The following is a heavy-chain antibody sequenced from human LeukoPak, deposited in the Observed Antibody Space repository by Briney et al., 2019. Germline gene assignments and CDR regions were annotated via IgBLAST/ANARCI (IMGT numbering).Heavy chain of an antibody. Sequence: KSSQTLSLTCAVYGGSFSGYYWSWIRQPPGKGLEWIGEINHSGSTNYNPSLKSQVTISVDTSKNQFSLKLSSVTAADTAVYYCARALPGVVGATSFDYWGQGTLVTVSS. CDR1: GGSFSGYY. D-gene: IGHD1-26*01. V-gene: IGHV4-34*01. CDR2: INHSGST. J-gene: IGHJ4*02. CDR3: ARALPGVVGATSFDY.